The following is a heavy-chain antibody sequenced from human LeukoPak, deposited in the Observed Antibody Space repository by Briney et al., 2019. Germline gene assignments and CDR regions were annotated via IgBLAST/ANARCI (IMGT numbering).Heavy chain of an antibody. V-gene: IGHV4-59*01. Sequence: PSETLSLTCTVSGGSISSYYWSWIRQPPGKGLEWIGYIYYSGSTNYNPSLKSRVTISVDTSKNQFSLKLSSVTAADTAVYYCARGEQLASYWGQGTLVTVFS. D-gene: IGHD6-13*01. CDR3: ARGEQLASY. J-gene: IGHJ4*02. CDR1: GGSISSYY. CDR2: IYYSGST.